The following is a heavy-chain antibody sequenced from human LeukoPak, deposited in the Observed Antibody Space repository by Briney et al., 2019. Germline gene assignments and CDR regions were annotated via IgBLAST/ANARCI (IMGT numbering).Heavy chain of an antibody. J-gene: IGHJ5*02. Sequence: GAPVKVSCKASGGTFSSYAISWVRQAPGQGLEWMGRIIPILGIANYAQKFQGRVTITADKSTSTAYMELSSLRSEDTAVYYCARTVVRARSGSWFDPWGQGTLVTVSS. CDR2: IIPILGIA. CDR1: GGTFSSYA. CDR3: ARTVVRARSGSWFDP. V-gene: IGHV1-69*04. D-gene: IGHD3-10*01.